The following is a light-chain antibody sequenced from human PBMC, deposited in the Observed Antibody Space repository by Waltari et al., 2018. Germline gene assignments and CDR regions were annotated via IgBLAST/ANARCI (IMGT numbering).Light chain of an antibody. CDR3: QQDYTGFT. V-gene: IGKV1-39*01. CDR1: QNIKTY. Sequence: DIKMTQSPSSLSAWVGDSVTITCRASQNIKTYLTWYQQKAGKAPKLLIYGSSNVVSGVPSRFTGSGSGTNFALTITSLQPEDVATYFCQQDYTGFTFGRGTRLEIK. J-gene: IGKJ5*01. CDR2: GSS.